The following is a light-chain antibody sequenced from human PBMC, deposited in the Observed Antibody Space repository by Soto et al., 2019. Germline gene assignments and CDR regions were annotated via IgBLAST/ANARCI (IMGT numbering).Light chain of an antibody. V-gene: IGKV1-39*01. CDR2: AAS. Sequence: DIQMTQSPSSLSASVGERVTITCRASQSISSYLNWYQQKPGKAPKLLIYAASSLQSGVPSRCSGSGSGTDFTLTSSSLQPEDFATYYCQQSYSTPPFTFGPGTKVDIK. CDR3: QQSYSTPPFT. J-gene: IGKJ3*01. CDR1: QSISSY.